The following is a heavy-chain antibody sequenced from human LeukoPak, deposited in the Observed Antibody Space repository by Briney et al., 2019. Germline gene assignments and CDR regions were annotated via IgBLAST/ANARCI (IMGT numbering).Heavy chain of an antibody. CDR1: GYSFTSYW. D-gene: IGHD1-26*01. Sequence: GESLKISCKGSGYSFTSYWIGWVRQMPGKGLEWMGIIYPTDSDTRYSPSFQGQVTISADQSISTAYLRWSSLKASDTAMYYCARHQGTNGNYWVDAFDIWGQGTLVTVSS. CDR3: ARHQGTNGNYWVDAFDI. J-gene: IGHJ3*02. CDR2: IYPTDSDT. V-gene: IGHV5-51*01.